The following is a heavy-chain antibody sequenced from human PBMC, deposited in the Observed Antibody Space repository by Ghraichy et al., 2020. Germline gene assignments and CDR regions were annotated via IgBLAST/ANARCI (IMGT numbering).Heavy chain of an antibody. J-gene: IGHJ4*02. CDR3: SHILVSSGSGSYYKLEFDI. V-gene: IGHV2-5*02. CDR1: GFSLSTSGVA. CDR2: IYWDDDK. D-gene: IGHD3-10*01. Sequence: SGPTLVKPTQTLTLTCTFSGFSLSTSGVAVGWIRQPQGKAPEWLALIYWDDDKRYSPSLKSRLTITKDTSRNQVVLTMTSMDPADTATYYCSHILVSSGSGSYYKLEFDIWGQGTLVTVSA.